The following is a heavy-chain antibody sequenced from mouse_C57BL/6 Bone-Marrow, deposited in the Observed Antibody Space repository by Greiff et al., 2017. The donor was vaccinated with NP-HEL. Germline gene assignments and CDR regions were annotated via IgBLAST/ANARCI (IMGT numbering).Heavy chain of an antibody. CDR3: TRRGYGSSWDWYFDV. V-gene: IGHV1-5*01. CDR2: INPGNSDT. CDR1: GDTFTSDW. Sequence: VQLQQSGTVLARPGASVKMSCKTSGDTFTSDWMHWVKQRPGQGLEWIGAINPGNSDTSYNQKFKGKAKLTAGTSASPAYMEISSLTNEDAAVYSSTRRGYGSSWDWYFDVWGTGTTVTVSS. J-gene: IGHJ1*03. D-gene: IGHD1-1*01.